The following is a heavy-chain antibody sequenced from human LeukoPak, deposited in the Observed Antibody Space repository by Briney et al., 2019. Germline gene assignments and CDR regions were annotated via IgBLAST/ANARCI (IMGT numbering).Heavy chain of an antibody. CDR1: GGSVSSGSYY. CDR2: IYYSGST. V-gene: IGHV4-61*01. CDR3: ARDKTNWFDP. J-gene: IGHJ5*02. Sequence: SETLSLACTVSGGSVSSGSYYWSWIRQPPGKGLEWIGYIYYSGSTNYNPSLKSRVTISVDTSKNQFSLKLSSVTAADTAVYYCARDKTNWFDPWGQGTLVTVSS.